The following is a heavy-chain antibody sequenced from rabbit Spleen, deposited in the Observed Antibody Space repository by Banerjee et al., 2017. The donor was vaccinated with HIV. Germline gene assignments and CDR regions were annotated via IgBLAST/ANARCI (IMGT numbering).Heavy chain of an antibody. CDR2: IEPIFGRT. Sequence: QEQLVESGGGLVQPGGSLKLSCKASGFDFSVYGLSWVRQAPGKGLEWIGYIEPIFGRTYYASWVNGRFTISSHNAQNTLYLQLNSLTAADTATYFCVREAGYAGYGDGNLWGPGTLVTVS. CDR1: GFDFSVYG. V-gene: IGHV1S47*01. CDR3: VREAGYAGYGDGNL. J-gene: IGHJ4*01. D-gene: IGHD7-1*01.